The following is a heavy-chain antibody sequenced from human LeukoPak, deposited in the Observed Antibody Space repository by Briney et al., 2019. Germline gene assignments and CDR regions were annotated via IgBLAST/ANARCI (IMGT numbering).Heavy chain of an antibody. J-gene: IGHJ3*02. CDR2: IKTSGST. Sequence: SETLSLTCTVSGASISTYYWSWIRQPVGKGLEWIGHIKTSGSTHYNPSLRSRVSMSVDTSKNHFSLNLTSVTAADTAVYYCARGLGYCSSTSCHRRRGAFDIWGQGTMVTVSS. CDR3: ARGLGYCSSTSCHRRRGAFDI. CDR1: GASISTYY. V-gene: IGHV4-4*07. D-gene: IGHD2-2*01.